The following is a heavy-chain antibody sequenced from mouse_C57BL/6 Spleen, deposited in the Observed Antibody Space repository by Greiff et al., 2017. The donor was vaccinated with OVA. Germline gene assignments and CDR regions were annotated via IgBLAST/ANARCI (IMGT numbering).Heavy chain of an antibody. J-gene: IGHJ1*03. CDR1: GYTFTSYW. CDR2: IDPSDSET. V-gene: IGHV1-52*01. Sequence: VKLQQPGAELVRPGSSVKLSCKASGYTFTSYWMHWVKQRPIQGLEWIGNIDPSDSETHYNQKFKDKATLTVDKSSSTAYMQLSSLTSEDSAVYYCARVYYYGSSSWYFDVWGTGTTVTVSS. CDR3: ARVYYYGSSSWYFDV. D-gene: IGHD1-1*01.